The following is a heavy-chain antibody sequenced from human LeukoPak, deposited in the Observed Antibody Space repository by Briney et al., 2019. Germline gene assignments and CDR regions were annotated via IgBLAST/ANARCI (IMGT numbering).Heavy chain of an antibody. Sequence: SETLSLTCTVSGGPISDSNFYWGRIRQPPGKGLEWIGSIYYSGSTYYDPSLKSRVTISVDTSKNQFSLKLSSVTAADTAVYYCARGGRGVVVAATPLTSPFDYWGQGTLVTVSS. J-gene: IGHJ4*02. D-gene: IGHD2-15*01. V-gene: IGHV4-39*07. CDR1: GGPISDSNFY. CDR2: IYYSGST. CDR3: ARGGRGVVVAATPLTSPFDY.